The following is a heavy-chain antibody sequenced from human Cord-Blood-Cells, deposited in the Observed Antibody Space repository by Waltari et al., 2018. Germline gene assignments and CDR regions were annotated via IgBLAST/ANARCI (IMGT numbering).Heavy chain of an antibody. CDR2: SYYSGST. Sequence: QLQLQESGPGLVKPSETLSLTCTVPGGSISSSSYYWGWLRQPPGKGLEWIGSSYYSGSTYYNPSLKSRVTISVDTSKIQFSLKLSSVTAADTAVYYCARLNGNWFDPWGQGTLVTVSS. J-gene: IGHJ5*02. V-gene: IGHV4-39*01. CDR1: GGSISSSSYY. D-gene: IGHD2-8*01. CDR3: ARLNGNWFDP.